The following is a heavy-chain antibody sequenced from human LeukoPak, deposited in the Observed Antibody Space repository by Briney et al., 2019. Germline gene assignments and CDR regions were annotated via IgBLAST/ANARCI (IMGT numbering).Heavy chain of an antibody. Sequence: GGSLRLSCAASGFTFSSYGMHWVRQAPGKGLEWVAVIWYDGSNKYYAGSVKGRFTISRDNPKNTLYLQMNSLRAEDTAVYYCAKEVGGFDYWGQGTLVTVSS. CDR1: GFTFSSYG. J-gene: IGHJ4*02. CDR2: IWYDGSNK. V-gene: IGHV3-33*06. CDR3: AKEVGGFDY.